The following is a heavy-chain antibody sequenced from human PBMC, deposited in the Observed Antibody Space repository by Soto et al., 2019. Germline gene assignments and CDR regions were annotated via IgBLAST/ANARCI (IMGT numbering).Heavy chain of an antibody. CDR1: GFTFSSYI. CDR2: ISSDGSNS. D-gene: IGHD5-18*01. Sequence: WGSLRLSCAASGFTFSSYIMHWVRQAPGKGLEWVAAISSDGSNSGSLDSVRGRFSISRDNSDNTLYLQMTSLSPEDSAVYFCARDRIQLWFCVGAFDVWGHGTMVTVSS. J-gene: IGHJ3*01. CDR3: ARDRIQLWFCVGAFDV. V-gene: IGHV3-30-3*01.